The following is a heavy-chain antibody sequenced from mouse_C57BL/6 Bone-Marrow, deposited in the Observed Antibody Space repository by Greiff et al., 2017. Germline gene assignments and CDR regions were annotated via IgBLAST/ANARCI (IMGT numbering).Heavy chain of an antibody. CDR2: INPNNGGT. D-gene: IGHD2-4*01. CDR3: ARSPIYYDYDGLDY. V-gene: IGHV1-26*01. CDR1: GYTFTDYY. J-gene: IGHJ2*01. Sequence: VQLQQSGPELVKPGASVKISCKASGYTFTDYYMNWVKQSHGKSLEWIGDINPNNGGTSYNQKFTGKATLTVDKSSSTAYMALRSLTSEDSAVYYCARSPIYYDYDGLDYWGQGTTLTVSS.